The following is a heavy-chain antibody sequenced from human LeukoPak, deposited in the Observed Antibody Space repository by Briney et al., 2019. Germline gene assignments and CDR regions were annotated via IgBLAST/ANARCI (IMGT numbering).Heavy chain of an antibody. CDR1: GYTFTSYA. V-gene: IGHV1-3*01. Sequence: ASVKVSCKASGYTFTSYAMHWVRQAPGQRLEWMGWINAGNGNTKYSQKFQGRVTITRDTSASTAYMELSSLRSEDTAVYYCAADGVQLGSCDYWGQGTLVTVSS. D-gene: IGHD2-15*01. CDR2: INAGNGNT. J-gene: IGHJ4*02. CDR3: AADGVQLGSCDY.